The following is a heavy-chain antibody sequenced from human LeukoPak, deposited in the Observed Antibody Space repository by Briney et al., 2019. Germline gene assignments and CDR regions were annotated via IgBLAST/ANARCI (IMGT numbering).Heavy chain of an antibody. D-gene: IGHD5-18*01. Sequence: SETLSLTCTVSGGSISSSSYYWGWIRQPPGKGLEWIGSIYYSGSTYYNPSLKSRVTISVDTSKNQFSLKLSSVTAADTAVYYCARSGEVDTAMVPTGIWGQGTMVTVSS. J-gene: IGHJ3*02. CDR1: GGSISSSSYY. CDR2: IYYSGST. CDR3: ARSGEVDTAMVPTGI. V-gene: IGHV4-39*07.